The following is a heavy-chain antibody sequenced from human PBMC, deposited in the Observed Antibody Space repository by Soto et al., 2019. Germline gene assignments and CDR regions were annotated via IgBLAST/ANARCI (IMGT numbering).Heavy chain of an antibody. CDR2: INDGSEE. D-gene: IGHD1-1*01. J-gene: IGHJ4*02. Sequence: QVQLVESGGGVVRPGTSLRLSCAATGFSFSAHGMHWVRQPPGKGLEWLAVINDGSEEGYADSVRGRFTISRDNARNILYLQMDNLRAEDSALYYCARDDLFVDNGLDHWGQGTLVTVSS. V-gene: IGHV3-33*01. CDR1: GFSFSAHG. CDR3: ARDDLFVDNGLDH.